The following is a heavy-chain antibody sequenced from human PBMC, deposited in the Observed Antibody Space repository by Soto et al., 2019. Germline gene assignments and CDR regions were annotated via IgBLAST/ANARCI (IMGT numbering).Heavy chain of an antibody. CDR3: ARGFMRYYDILTALDY. CDR2: IYPGDSDT. D-gene: IGHD3-9*01. CDR1: GYSFTSYW. V-gene: IGHV5-51*01. J-gene: IGHJ4*02. Sequence: LGESLKISCKGSGYSFTSYWIGWVRQMPGKGLEWMGIIYPGDSDTRYSPSFQGQVTISADKSISTAYLQWSSLKASDTAMYYCARGFMRYYDILTALDYWGQGTLVTVSS.